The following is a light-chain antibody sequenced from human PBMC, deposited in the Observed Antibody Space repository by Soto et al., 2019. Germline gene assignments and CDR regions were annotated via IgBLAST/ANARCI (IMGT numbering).Light chain of an antibody. CDR3: AAWDGSLNGYV. V-gene: IGLV1-44*01. CDR1: SSNIGSNT. Sequence: QSVLTQPPSASGTPGQRVTISCSGSSSNIGSNTVNWYQQLPGTAPKLLIYSNDQRPSGVPDRFSGSKPGTSASLAISGLQSEDEADYYCAAWDGSLNGYVFGTGTKVTVL. J-gene: IGLJ1*01. CDR2: SND.